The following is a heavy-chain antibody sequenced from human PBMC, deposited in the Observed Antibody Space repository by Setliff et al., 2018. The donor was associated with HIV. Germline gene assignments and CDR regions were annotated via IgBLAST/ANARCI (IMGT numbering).Heavy chain of an antibody. V-gene: IGHV1-69*05. J-gene: IGHJ6*02. CDR3: ARDRDYFYGGMDV. CDR2: IIPIFGTS. CDR1: GGTFSNYA. Sequence: GASVKVSCKASGGTFSNYAISWVRQAPGQGLEWMGGIIPIFGTSNYAQKFQGRVTLTTDESTSTAYMELSSLRSEDTAVYYCARDRDYFYGGMDVWGPGTTVTVSS. D-gene: IGHD4-17*01.